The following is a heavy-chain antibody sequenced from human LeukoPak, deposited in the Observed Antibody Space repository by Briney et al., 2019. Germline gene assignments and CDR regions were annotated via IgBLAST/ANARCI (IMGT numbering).Heavy chain of an antibody. CDR3: AKVFFGEFYYFDY. D-gene: IGHD3-10*01. CDR2: ISGSGGST. CDR1: GLSFSSQA. Sequence: GGSLRLSCAASGLSFSSQAMTWVRQAPGKGLEWVSAISGSGGSTYYADSVKGRFTISRDNSKNTLYLQMNSLRAEDTAVYYCAKVFFGEFYYFDYWGQGTLVTVSS. V-gene: IGHV3-23*01. J-gene: IGHJ4*02.